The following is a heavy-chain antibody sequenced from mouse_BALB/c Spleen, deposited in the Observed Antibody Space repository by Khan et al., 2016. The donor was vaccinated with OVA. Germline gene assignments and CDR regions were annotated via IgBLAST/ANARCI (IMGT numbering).Heavy chain of an antibody. Sequence: EVQLVESGPGLVKPSQSLSLTCTVTGYSITSDYAWNWIRQFSGNKLEWMAYISYSGSTSYHPSLKSRISITRDTSKNQFFLQLNSLTTEDTATYYCARRYYYGHWYFYVWGAGTTVTVSS. J-gene: IGHJ1*01. D-gene: IGHD1-1*01. CDR2: ISYSGST. V-gene: IGHV3-2*02. CDR3: ARRYYYGHWYFYV. CDR1: GYSITSDYA.